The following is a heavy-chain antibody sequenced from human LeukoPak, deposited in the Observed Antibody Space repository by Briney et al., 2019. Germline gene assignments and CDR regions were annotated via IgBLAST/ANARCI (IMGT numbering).Heavy chain of an antibody. J-gene: IGHJ4*02. CDR2: IRYDGSNK. V-gene: IGHV3-30*02. Sequence: GGSLRLSCAASGFTFSSYAMSWVRQAPGKGLEWVAFIRYDGSNKYYADSVKGRFTISRDNSKNTLYLQMNSLRAEDTAVYYCAKAPQRMYYFDYWGQGTLVTVSS. D-gene: IGHD1-1*01. CDR1: GFTFSSYA. CDR3: AKAPQRMYYFDY.